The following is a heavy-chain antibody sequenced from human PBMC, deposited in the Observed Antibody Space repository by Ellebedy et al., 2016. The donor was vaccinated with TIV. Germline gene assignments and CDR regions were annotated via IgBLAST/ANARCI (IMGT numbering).Heavy chain of an antibody. CDR3: ATQLWNTEF. V-gene: IGHV3-21*04. Sequence: GESLKISCAASGFTFSSYAMSWVRQAPGKGLEWVSSISSSSSYIYYADSVKGRFTISRDNPKNTLYLQMNSLRVEDTAVYYCATQLWNTEFWGQGTLVIVSS. CDR2: ISSSSSYI. J-gene: IGHJ4*02. CDR1: GFTFSSYA. D-gene: IGHD5-24*01.